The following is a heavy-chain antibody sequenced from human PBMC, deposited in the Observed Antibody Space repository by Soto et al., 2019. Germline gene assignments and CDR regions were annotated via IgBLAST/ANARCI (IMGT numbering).Heavy chain of an antibody. CDR3: AKSVGVGKGTNVSRSDY. J-gene: IGHJ4*02. CDR2: ISGSGANT. CDR1: GFTFSSYA. V-gene: IGHV3-23*01. D-gene: IGHD2-21*01. Sequence: GGSLRLSCAASGFTFSSYAMSWIRQGPGKGLEWVSAISGSGANTYYEDSVKGRFTISRDNSKNTLYLQMNSLRAEDTAVYYCAKSVGVGKGTNVSRSDYWGQGTLVTVSS.